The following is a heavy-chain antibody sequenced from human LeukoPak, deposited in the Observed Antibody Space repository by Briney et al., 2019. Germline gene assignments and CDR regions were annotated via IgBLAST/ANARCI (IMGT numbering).Heavy chain of an antibody. D-gene: IGHD2-21*01. CDR3: ARADRLDGGPYLIGP. CDR2: INPNSGGT. Sequence: VASVKVSCKTSGYSFTDYYMHWVRQAPGQGLERMGWINPNSGGTSSAQKFQGRVTKTRDTSITTVYMEVSWLTSDDTAIYYCARADRLDGGPYLIGPWGQGTLVTVSS. J-gene: IGHJ5*02. CDR1: GYSFTDYY. V-gene: IGHV1-2*02.